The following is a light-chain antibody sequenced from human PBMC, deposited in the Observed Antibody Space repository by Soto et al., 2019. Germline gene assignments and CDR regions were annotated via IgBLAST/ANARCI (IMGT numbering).Light chain of an antibody. CDR2: GAS. V-gene: IGKV3-15*01. Sequence: EIVMTQSPATLSVSPGERATLSCRASQSVSSDLAWYHQKPGQAPRLLIYGASTGATGIPARFSGSGSGTDFTLTISSLQSEDFAVYYCQQYNNWPPITFGQGTRLEIK. CDR3: QQYNNWPPIT. J-gene: IGKJ5*01. CDR1: QSVSSD.